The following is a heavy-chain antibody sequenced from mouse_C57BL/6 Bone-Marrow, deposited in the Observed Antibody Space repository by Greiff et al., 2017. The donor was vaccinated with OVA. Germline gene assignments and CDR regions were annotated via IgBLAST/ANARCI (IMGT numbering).Heavy chain of an antibody. J-gene: IGHJ1*03. CDR1: GYTFTSYG. CDR2: IYPRSGNT. V-gene: IGHV1-81*01. CDR3: ARGGPWYFDV. Sequence: VQLQQSGAELARPGASVKLSCKASGYTFTSYGISWVKQRTGQGLEWIGEIYPRSGNTYYNEKFKGKATLTAAKSSSKAYMELRSLTSEDSAVECGARGGPWYFDVWGTGTTVTVSS.